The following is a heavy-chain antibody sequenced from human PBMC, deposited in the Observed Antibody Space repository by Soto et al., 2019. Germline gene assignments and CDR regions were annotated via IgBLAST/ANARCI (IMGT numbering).Heavy chain of an antibody. CDR1: GGSISSSSYY. CDR3: ARTITIFGVGPEGAFDI. D-gene: IGHD3-3*01. V-gene: IGHV4-39*01. CDR2: IYYSGST. Sequence: QLQLQESGPGLVKPSETLSLTCTVSGGSISSSSYYWGWIRQPPGKGLEWIGSIYYSGSTYYNPSLKSRVTISVDTSKNQFSLKLSSVTAADTAVYYCARTITIFGVGPEGAFDIWGQGTMVTVSS. J-gene: IGHJ3*02.